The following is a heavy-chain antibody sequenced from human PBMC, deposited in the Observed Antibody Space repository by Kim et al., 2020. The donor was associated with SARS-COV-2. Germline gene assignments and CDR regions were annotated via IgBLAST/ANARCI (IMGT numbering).Heavy chain of an antibody. CDR3: AREAVAGSFDY. CDR2: NT. V-gene: IGHV1-3*01. D-gene: IGHD6-19*01. Sequence: NTGYTQTSQARVSITRDTSATTAYLELSGLRSEDTAVYYCAREAVAGSFDYWGQGTLVTVSS. J-gene: IGHJ4*02.